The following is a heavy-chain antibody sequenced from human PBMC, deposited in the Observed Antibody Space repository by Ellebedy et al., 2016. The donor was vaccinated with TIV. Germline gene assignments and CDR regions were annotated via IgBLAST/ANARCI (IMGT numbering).Heavy chain of an antibody. CDR2: ITLNGGST. D-gene: IGHD6-13*01. J-gene: IGHJ6*03. CDR3: AREKYASSWFGYYYYMDV. Sequence: GGSLRLSXEGSGFTFDDYGMSWVRQVPGKGLEWVSSITLNGGSTLYGDSVKGRFTISRDNSENTLYLQMNSLRAEDTAVYYCAREKYASSWFGYYYYMDVWGKGTTVTVSS. V-gene: IGHV3-20*03. CDR1: GFTFDDYG.